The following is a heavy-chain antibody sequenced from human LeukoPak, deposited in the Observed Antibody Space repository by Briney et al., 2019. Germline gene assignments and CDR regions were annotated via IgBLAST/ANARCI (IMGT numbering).Heavy chain of an antibody. CDR2: IYSGGRT. V-gene: IGHV3-66*01. CDR1: GLPIRDNY. CDR3: VNFGSTRDAFEI. D-gene: IGHD2-2*01. J-gene: IGHJ3*02. Sequence: GGSLRLSCAASGLPIRDNYMCWVRQAPGKGLEWVSVIYSGGRTYYADSVKGRFTISRDNSKNTLNLQMNSLRAEDTAVYYCVNFGSTRDAFEIWGQGTMVTVSS.